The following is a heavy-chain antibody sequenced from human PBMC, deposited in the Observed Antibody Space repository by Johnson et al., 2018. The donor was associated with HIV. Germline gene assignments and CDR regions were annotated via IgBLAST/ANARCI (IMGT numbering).Heavy chain of an antibody. V-gene: IGHV3-30-3*01. CDR2: ISYDGSNK. CDR1: GFTFSSYA. CDR3: ARDRRNYYDRSGYPDYDAFDI. Sequence: QVQLVESGGGVVQPGRSLRLSCAASGFTFSSYAMHWVRQAPGKGLEWVAHISYDGSNKYYADSVKGRFTISRDNSKNTLYLQMNSLRAEDTALYYCARDRRNYYDRSGYPDYDAFDIWGQGTVVTVSS. D-gene: IGHD3-22*01. J-gene: IGHJ3*02.